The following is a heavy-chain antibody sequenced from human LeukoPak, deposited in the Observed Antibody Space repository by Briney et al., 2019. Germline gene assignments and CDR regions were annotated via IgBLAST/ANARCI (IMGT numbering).Heavy chain of an antibody. Sequence: ASVKVSCKASGYMFLSFGISWVRQAPGQGLEWMGWIRASSGKTNYAQKFQGRVSMTIDTSTNTAYMELRSLRSDDTAVYYCARDRDSGCESRSAGFWGQGTLVTVSS. V-gene: IGHV1-18*01. CDR3: ARDRDSGCESRSAGF. D-gene: IGHD6-25*01. J-gene: IGHJ4*02. CDR1: GYMFLSFG. CDR2: IRASSGKT.